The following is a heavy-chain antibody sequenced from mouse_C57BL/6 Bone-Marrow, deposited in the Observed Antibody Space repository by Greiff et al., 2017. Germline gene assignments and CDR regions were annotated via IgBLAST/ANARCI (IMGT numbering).Heavy chain of an antibody. Sequence: VQLQQPGAELVQPGASVSLSCKASGYTFTSYWLHWVLQRPGRGLEWFGRFDPNSGGTKYNEKFKSKATLTVDKPSSTAYMQLSSLTSEDSAVYECAREGGTAWFAYWGQGTLGTVSA. CDR2: FDPNSGGT. CDR1: GYTFTSYW. V-gene: IGHV1-72*01. CDR3: AREGGTAWFAY. J-gene: IGHJ3*01. D-gene: IGHD4-1*01.